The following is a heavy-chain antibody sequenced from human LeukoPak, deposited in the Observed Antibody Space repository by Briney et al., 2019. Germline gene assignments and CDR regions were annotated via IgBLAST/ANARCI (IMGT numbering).Heavy chain of an antibody. Sequence: PGGSLRLSCAASGFTFSNYAMSWVRQAPGKGLEWVSAISDSGGSTYYADSVKGRFTISRDNSKNTLYLQMNSLRGEDTAVYYCAKDSGIYYGWFDPWGQGTLVTVSS. D-gene: IGHD1-26*01. CDR2: ISDSGGST. CDR3: AKDSGIYYGWFDP. J-gene: IGHJ5*02. CDR1: GFTFSNYA. V-gene: IGHV3-23*01.